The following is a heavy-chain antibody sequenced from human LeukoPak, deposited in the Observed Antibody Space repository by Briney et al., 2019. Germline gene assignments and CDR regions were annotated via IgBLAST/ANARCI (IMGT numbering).Heavy chain of an antibody. J-gene: IGHJ4*02. Sequence: SETLSLTCAVSGGSMSSSNWWSWVRQPPGKGLEWIGEIYHSGSTNYNPSLKSRVTISVDKSKNQFSLMLSSVTAADTAMYYCVKYYYDSRGYYYGYFDYWGQGTLVTVSS. CDR1: GGSMSSSNW. CDR2: IYHSGST. CDR3: VKYYYDSRGYYYGYFDY. D-gene: IGHD3-22*01. V-gene: IGHV4-4*02.